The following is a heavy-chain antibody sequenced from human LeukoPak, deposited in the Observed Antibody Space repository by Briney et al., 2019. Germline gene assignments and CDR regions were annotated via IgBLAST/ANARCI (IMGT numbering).Heavy chain of an antibody. Sequence: GGSLRLSCAASGFTFSSFSMNWVRQAPGKGLEWVSYISGSGSTIYYADSVKGRFTISRDNAKNSLYLQMNSLRAEDTAVYYCARGTYYYERWGQGTLVTVSS. D-gene: IGHD3-22*01. CDR2: ISGSGSTI. CDR1: GFTFSSFS. V-gene: IGHV3-48*04. J-gene: IGHJ4*02. CDR3: ARGTYYYER.